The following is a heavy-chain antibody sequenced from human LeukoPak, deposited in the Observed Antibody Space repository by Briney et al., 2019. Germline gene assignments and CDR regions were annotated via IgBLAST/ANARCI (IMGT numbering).Heavy chain of an antibody. J-gene: IGHJ4*02. CDR2: INHSGST. CDR3: ARGNPIVVVVAATARYFDY. CDR1: GGSFSGYY. D-gene: IGHD2-15*01. V-gene: IGHV4-34*01. Sequence: SETMSLTCAVYGGSFSGYYWSWIRQPPGKGLEWIGEINHSGSTNYNPCLKSRVTISVDTSKNQFSLKLSSVTAADTAVYYCARGNPIVVVVAATARYFDYWGQGTPVTVSS.